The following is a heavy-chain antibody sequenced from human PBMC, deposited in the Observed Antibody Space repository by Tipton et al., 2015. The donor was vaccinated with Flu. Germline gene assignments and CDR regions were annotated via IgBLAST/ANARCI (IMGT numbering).Heavy chain of an antibody. CDR2: IKQGGSEK. CDR3: ARTRGGYCTSTSCFADYFDF. V-gene: IGHV3-7*01. D-gene: IGHD2-2*01. J-gene: IGHJ4*02. CDR1: GFTFNTYW. Sequence: SLRLSCAASGFTFNTYWMSWVRQAPGKGLEWVANIKQGGSEKYYVDSVKGRFTISRDNAKNSLYLQMKSLRAEDTAVYYCARTRGGYCTSTSCFADYFDFWGQGTLVTVSS.